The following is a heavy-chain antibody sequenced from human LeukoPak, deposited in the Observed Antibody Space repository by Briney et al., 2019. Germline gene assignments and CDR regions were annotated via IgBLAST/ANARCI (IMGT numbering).Heavy chain of an antibody. Sequence: SGTLSLTCTVSGDSVSSGSYYLSWIRQPPGKGLDWIAYMSPSGTTNYNPSLKSRVTTSVDTSRTQFSLRLSSVTAADTAVYYCARGQDDRSGTFDDWGQGTLVTVSS. V-gene: IGHV4-61*01. J-gene: IGHJ4*02. CDR1: GDSVSSGSYY. CDR3: ARGQDDRSGTFDD. CDR2: MSPSGTT. D-gene: IGHD3-22*01.